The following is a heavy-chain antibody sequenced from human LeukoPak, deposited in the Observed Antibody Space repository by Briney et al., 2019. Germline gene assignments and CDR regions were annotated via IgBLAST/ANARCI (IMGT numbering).Heavy chain of an antibody. CDR1: GFSLNTHS. V-gene: IGHV3-21*04. Sequence: GGSLRLSCVASGFSLNTHSMNWVRQAPGKGLEWVASISSSRADIFYADAVKGRFTISRDNAKNSLFLQMNSLRAEDTAVYYCARAGDYDSLHYYYYGMDVWGQGTTVTVSS. J-gene: IGHJ6*02. CDR2: ISSSRADI. CDR3: ARAGDYDSLHYYYYGMDV. D-gene: IGHD3-9*01.